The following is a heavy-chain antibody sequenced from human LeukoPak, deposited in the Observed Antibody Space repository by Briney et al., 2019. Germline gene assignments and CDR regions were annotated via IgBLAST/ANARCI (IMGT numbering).Heavy chain of an antibody. D-gene: IGHD5-18*01. CDR3: ARPVEYSYGTDAFDI. CDR2: ISSSSSYI. CDR1: GFTFSSYS. Sequence: GGSLRLSCAASGFTFSSYSMNWVRQAPGKGLEWVSSISSSSSYIYYADSVKGRFTISRDNAKNSLYLQMNSLRAEDTAVYYCARPVEYSYGTDAFDIWGQGTMVTVSS. J-gene: IGHJ3*02. V-gene: IGHV3-21*01.